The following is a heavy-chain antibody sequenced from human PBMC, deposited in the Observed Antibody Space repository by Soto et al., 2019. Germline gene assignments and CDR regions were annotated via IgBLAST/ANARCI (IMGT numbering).Heavy chain of an antibody. J-gene: IGHJ6*02. CDR1: GGDFNSYT. V-gene: IGHV1-69*02. CDR3: AQMWFGELWHGMDV. CDR2: IIPILDVA. Sequence: QVQLVQSGTEVKKPGSTVKVSCKTSGGDFNSYTISWVRQAPGQGPESIGTIIPILDVAKTAQKFQGRVTITADKSTTTVYLELRRLRSDDTAVYYCAQMWFGELWHGMDVWGQGTTVSVSS. D-gene: IGHD3-10*01.